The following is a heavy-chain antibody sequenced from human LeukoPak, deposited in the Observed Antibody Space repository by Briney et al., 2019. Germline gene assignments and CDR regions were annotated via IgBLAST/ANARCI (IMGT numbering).Heavy chain of an antibody. J-gene: IGHJ5*02. CDR3: AKDISSTGFFPYFDR. V-gene: IGHV3-9*01. Sequence: GGSLRLSCEVSGFTFDNYAMHWVRQGPGKGLEWVSGIGWNSDNINYADSVRGRFTFSRDNARNSVFLQMSSLTAEDTALYFCAKDISSTGFFPYFDRWGPGTPVTVSA. CDR1: GFTFDNYA. D-gene: IGHD6-13*01. CDR2: IGWNSDNI.